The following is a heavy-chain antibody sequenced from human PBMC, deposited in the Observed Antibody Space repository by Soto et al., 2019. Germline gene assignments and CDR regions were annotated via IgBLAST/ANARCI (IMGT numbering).Heavy chain of an antibody. CDR2: ISGYNGKT. D-gene: IGHD3-22*01. CDR1: GYTFTSYG. V-gene: IGHV1-18*01. CDR3: ARGGFYDSSGARNYYYYGMNV. J-gene: IGHJ6*02. Sequence: ASVKVSCKASGYTFTSYGIRWVRQAPGQGLEWMGWISGYNGKTNYAQKVQDRVTMTTDTSTSTVYMELRSLRSDDTAMYYCARGGFYDSSGARNYYYYGMNVWGQGTTVTVSS.